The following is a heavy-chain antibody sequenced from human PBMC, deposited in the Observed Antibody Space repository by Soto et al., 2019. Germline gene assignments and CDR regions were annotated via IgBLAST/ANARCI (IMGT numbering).Heavy chain of an antibody. Sequence: ASVKVSCKASGYTFTSYGISWVRQAPGQGLEWVGWISAHNGNTNYAQKLQGRVTTTTDTSTSTAYMELRSLRSDDTAVYYCARAPQTLYDCWSGYFQTFDYWGQGTLVTVSS. V-gene: IGHV1-18*01. D-gene: IGHD3-3*01. CDR2: ISAHNGNT. J-gene: IGHJ4*02. CDR3: ARAPQTLYDCWSGYFQTFDY. CDR1: GYTFTSYG.